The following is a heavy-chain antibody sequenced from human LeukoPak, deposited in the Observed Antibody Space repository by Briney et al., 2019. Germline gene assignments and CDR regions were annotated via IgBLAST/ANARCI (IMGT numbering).Heavy chain of an antibody. J-gene: IGHJ6*02. CDR1: GGSIRTDGSY. D-gene: IGHD1-26*01. CDR2: IYIDGIT. Sequence: SETLSLTCTVSGGSIRTDGSYWAWIRQPPGKGLEGIGSIYIDGITHYNSSLQSRVTLSIYTAKNQFSLKLTSVTAADTAVFYCARLFTRAWEYRYGMDVWGQGTAVTVSS. V-gene: IGHV4-39*01. CDR3: ARLFTRAWEYRYGMDV.